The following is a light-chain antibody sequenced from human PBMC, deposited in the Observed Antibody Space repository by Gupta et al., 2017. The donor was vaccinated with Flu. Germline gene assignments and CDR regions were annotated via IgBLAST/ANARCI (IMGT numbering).Light chain of an antibody. V-gene: IGKV3-11*01. CDR1: QSVSSY. CDR3: QQRSNCHT. Sequence: PGERATPSCRASQSVSSYLAWYQQKPGQAPKLLIYDASNRATGVPARFSGSGSGTDFTLTISSLEPEDFAIYYCQQRSNCHTFGQGTKLEIK. CDR2: DAS. J-gene: IGKJ2*01.